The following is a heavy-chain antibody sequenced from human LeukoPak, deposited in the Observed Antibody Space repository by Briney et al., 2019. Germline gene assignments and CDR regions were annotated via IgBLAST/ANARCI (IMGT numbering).Heavy chain of an antibody. V-gene: IGHV4-30-2*01. CDR2: IYHSGST. CDR1: GGSISSGGFS. D-gene: IGHD5-18*01. J-gene: IGHJ4*02. Sequence: SQTLSLTCGVSGGSISSGGFSWSWIRQPPGKGLEWIGYIYHSGSTYYKPSLKSRVTISIDRSKNYSSLNLSSVTAADTAVYYCARGRYSYIDYWGQGTLVTVSS. CDR3: ARGRYSYIDY.